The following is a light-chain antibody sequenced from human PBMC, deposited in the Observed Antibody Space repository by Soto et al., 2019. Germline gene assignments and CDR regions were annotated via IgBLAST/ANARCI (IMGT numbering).Light chain of an antibody. V-gene: IGKV3-20*01. Sequence: EIVLTQSPGTLSLSPGERATLSCRASQSVSSSYLAWYQQKPGQAPRLLIYGASSRATGIPDRFSGSGSGTDFTFTISRLEPEDLAVYYCQQYGSSLLTFGGGTKVEIK. CDR3: QQYGSSLLT. CDR2: GAS. J-gene: IGKJ4*01. CDR1: QSVSSSY.